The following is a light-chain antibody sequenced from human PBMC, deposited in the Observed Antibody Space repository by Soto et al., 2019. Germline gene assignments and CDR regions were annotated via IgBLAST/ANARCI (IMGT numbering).Light chain of an antibody. CDR2: GAS. CDR3: QQYYTWPVT. Sequence: IVMTQYPATLSVSPGESVTLSCRASQGINRNLAWYQQKPGQAPHLLISGASTGATGIPARFSGSGSGTDFTLTINSLQSEDSAVYYCQQYYTWPVTFGGGTKVEI. V-gene: IGKV3-15*01. J-gene: IGKJ4*01. CDR1: QGINRN.